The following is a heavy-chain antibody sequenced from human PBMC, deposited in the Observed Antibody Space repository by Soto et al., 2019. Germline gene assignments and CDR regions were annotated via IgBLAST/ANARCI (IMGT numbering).Heavy chain of an antibody. CDR2: IYYSGST. V-gene: IGHV4-39*01. CDR3: ARHQGYSGYDRDSCFDY. D-gene: IGHD5-12*01. J-gene: IGHJ4*02. Sequence: SETLSLTCTVSGGSISSSSYYWGWIRQPPGKGLEWIGSIYYSGSTYYNPSLKSRVTISVDTSKNQFSLKLSSVTAADTAVYYCARHQGYSGYDRDSCFDYWGQGTLVTVSS. CDR1: GGSISSSSYY.